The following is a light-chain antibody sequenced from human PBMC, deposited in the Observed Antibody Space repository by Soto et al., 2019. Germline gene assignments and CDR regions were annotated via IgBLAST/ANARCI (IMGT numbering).Light chain of an antibody. CDR1: TSDVGGYNY. V-gene: IGLV2-8*01. CDR3: SSYTSSSVV. Sequence: QSALTQPPSASGSPGQSVTISCTGTTSDVGGYNYVSWYQLHPDKVPKLIIYEVNKRPSGVPDRFSGSKSGNTASLTISGLQAEDEADYYCSSYTSSSVVFGGGTKLTVL. J-gene: IGLJ2*01. CDR2: EVN.